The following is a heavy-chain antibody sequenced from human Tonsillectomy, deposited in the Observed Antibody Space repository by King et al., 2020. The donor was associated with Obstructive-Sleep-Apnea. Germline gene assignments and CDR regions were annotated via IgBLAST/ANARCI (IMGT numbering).Heavy chain of an antibody. CDR2: IYHSGST. Sequence: QLQESGSGLVKPSQTLSLTCAVSDGSISSGGYSWSWIRQPPGKGLEWIGYIYHSGSTYYNPSLKSRVTISVDRSKNQFSLKLSSLTAADTAVYYCASLWIQLDAFDIWGQGTMVTVSS. CDR3: ASLWIQLDAFDI. J-gene: IGHJ3*02. D-gene: IGHD5-18*01. CDR1: DGSISSGGYS. V-gene: IGHV4-30-2*01.